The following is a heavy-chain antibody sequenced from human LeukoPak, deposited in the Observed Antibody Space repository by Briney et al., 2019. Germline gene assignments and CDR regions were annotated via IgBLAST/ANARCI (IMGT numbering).Heavy chain of an antibody. V-gene: IGHV3-21*01. Sequence: PGGSLRLSCAASGFAVSSNYMSWVRQTPGKGLEWVSSISSSSSYIYYADSVKGRFTISRDNAKNSLYLQMNSLRAEDTAVYYCARGGYCSSTSCFIRADYWGQGTLVTVSS. CDR2: ISSSSSYI. D-gene: IGHD2-2*01. J-gene: IGHJ4*02. CDR1: GFAVSSNY. CDR3: ARGGYCSSTSCFIRADY.